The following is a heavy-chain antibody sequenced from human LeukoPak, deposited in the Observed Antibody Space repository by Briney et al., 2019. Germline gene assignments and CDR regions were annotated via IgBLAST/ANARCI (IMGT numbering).Heavy chain of an antibody. J-gene: IGHJ4*02. Sequence: GASVKVSCKASGYTFSSYYMNWVRQAPGQGLEWMGVINPTGGSTGYARKFQGRVTMTRDTSTTTFYMELSSLRSEDTAVYYCARDFSTVGAMQDDYWGQGTLVTVSP. CDR3: ARDFSTVGAMQDDY. CDR1: GYTFSSYY. V-gene: IGHV1-46*01. D-gene: IGHD1-26*01. CDR2: INPTGGST.